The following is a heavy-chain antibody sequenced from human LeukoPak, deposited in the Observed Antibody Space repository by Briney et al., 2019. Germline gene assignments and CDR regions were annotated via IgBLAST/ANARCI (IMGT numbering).Heavy chain of an antibody. J-gene: IGHJ4*02. CDR3: ARVVRGNLSAYYFDY. V-gene: IGHV3-66*01. CDR1: GFTVSSNY. CDR2: IYSGGST. Sequence: GESLRLSCAASGFTVSSNYMSWVRQAPGKGLEWVSVIYSGGSTYYADSVKGRFTISRDNSKNTLYLQMNSLRAEDTAEHYCARVVRGNLSAYYFDYWGQGTLVTVSS. D-gene: IGHD3-10*01.